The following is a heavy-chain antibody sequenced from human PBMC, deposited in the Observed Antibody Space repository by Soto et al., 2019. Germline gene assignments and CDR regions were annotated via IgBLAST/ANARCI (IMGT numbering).Heavy chain of an antibody. J-gene: IGHJ6*03. V-gene: IGHV3-23*01. CDR2: ISGSGGST. Sequence: EVQLLESGGGLVQPGGSLRLSCAASGFTFSSYAMSWVRQAPGKGLEWVSAISGSGGSTYYADSVKGRFTISRDNSKNTLYLHMNSLRAEDTAVYYCAKAYYYGSGSYYFSEAYYYYYYVAVWGTGTTVTVSS. D-gene: IGHD3-10*01. CDR3: AKAYYYGSGSYYFSEAYYYYYYVAV. CDR1: GFTFSSYA.